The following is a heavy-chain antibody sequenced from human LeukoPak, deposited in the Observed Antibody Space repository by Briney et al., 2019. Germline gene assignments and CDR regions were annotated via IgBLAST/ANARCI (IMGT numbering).Heavy chain of an antibody. CDR3: ARESHYYGSGSYFYY. CDR2: ISGSGGST. Sequence: SGGSLRLSCAASGFTFSSYAMSWVRQAPGKGLEWVSAISGSGGSTYYADSVKGRFTISRDNSKNTLYLQMNSLRAEDTAVYYCARESHYYGSGSYFYYWGQGTLVTVSS. CDR1: GFTFSSYA. V-gene: IGHV3-23*01. J-gene: IGHJ4*02. D-gene: IGHD3-10*01.